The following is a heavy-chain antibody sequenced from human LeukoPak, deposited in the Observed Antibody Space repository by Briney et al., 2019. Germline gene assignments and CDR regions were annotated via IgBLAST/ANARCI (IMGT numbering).Heavy chain of an antibody. CDR3: ARWSAYCGGDCYNYFDY. CDR2: IYTSGST. Sequence: SETLSLTCTVSGGSISSYYWSWIRQPPGKGLEWIGYIYTSGSTNYNPSLKSRVTISVDTSKNQFSLKLSSVTAADTAVYYCARWSAYCGGDCYNYFDYWGQGTLVTVSS. D-gene: IGHD2-21*02. V-gene: IGHV4-4*09. CDR1: GGSISSYY. J-gene: IGHJ4*02.